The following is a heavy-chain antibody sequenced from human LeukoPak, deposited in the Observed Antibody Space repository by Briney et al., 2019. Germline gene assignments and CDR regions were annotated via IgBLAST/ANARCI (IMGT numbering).Heavy chain of an antibody. CDR1: GGSISSSSYY. J-gene: IGHJ4*02. V-gene: IGHV4-39*01. D-gene: IGHD3-10*01. CDR3: ARLHGSGSYYIDY. Sequence: SETLSLTCTVSGGSISSSSYYWGWIRQPPGTGLEWIGSIYYSGSTYYNPSLKSRVTISVDTSKNQFSLKLSSVTAADTAVYYCARLHGSGSYYIDYWGQGTLVTVSS. CDR2: IYYSGST.